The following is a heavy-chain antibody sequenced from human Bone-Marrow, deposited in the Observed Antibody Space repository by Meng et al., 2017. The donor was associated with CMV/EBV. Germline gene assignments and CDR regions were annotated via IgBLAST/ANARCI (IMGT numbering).Heavy chain of an antibody. CDR2: IKQDGSEK. Sequence: GESLKISCAASGFTFSSYWMSWVRQAPGKGLEWVANIKQDGSEKYYVDSVKGRFTISRDNAKNSLYLQMNSLRAEDTAVYYCARAGYYDFWSGYYTVFDYWGQGTLVTVSS. D-gene: IGHD3-3*01. CDR1: GFTFSSYW. J-gene: IGHJ4*02. CDR3: ARAGYYDFWSGYYTVFDY. V-gene: IGHV3-7*04.